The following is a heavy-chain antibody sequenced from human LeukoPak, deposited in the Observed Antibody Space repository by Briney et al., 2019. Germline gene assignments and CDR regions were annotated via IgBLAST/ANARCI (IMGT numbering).Heavy chain of an antibody. D-gene: IGHD3-22*01. J-gene: IGHJ4*02. CDR3: AKAEGYYYDSSAPPGY. V-gene: IGHV3-23*01. Sequence: GGSLRLSCAASDFSFITYAMSWVRQAPGKGLEWVSTISGGGDATYYADSVKGRFTISRDNSKNTLYLQMNSLRAEDTAVYYCAKAEGYYYDSSAPPGYWGQGTLVTVSS. CDR2: ISGGGDAT. CDR1: DFSFITYA.